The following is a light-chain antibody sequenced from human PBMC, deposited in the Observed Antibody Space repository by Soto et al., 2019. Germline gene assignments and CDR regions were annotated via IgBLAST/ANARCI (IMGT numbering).Light chain of an antibody. Sequence: DIQMTQSPSSLSASVGDRVTITCRASQSISSYLNWYQQKPGKAPKLLIYAASSLQSGVPSRFSGSGSGTDFTLTISSLQPEDFATYYCQQSYSTLWTFGQGPKVDI. CDR1: QSISSY. J-gene: IGKJ1*01. CDR3: QQSYSTLWT. CDR2: AAS. V-gene: IGKV1-39*01.